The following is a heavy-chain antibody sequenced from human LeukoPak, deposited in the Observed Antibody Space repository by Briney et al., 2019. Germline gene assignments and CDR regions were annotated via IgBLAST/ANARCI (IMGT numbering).Heavy chain of an antibody. J-gene: IGHJ4*02. CDR1: GGTFSRYA. V-gene: IGHV1-69*10. D-gene: IGHD1-14*01. CDR2: IIPILGIA. CDR3: ARDPQRISRFDY. Sequence: SVKVSCKASGGTFSRYAISWVRQAPGQGLEWMGGIIPILGIANYAQKFQGRVTITADKSTSTAYMELSSLRSEDTAVYYCARDPQRISRFDYWGQGTLVTVSS.